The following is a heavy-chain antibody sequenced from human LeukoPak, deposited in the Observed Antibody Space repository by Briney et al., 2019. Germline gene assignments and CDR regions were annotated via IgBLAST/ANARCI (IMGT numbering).Heavy chain of an antibody. D-gene: IGHD6-13*01. J-gene: IGHJ4*02. CDR3: ARDSRAAAGSHWGVFYFDY. CDR1: GGSLSSYY. CDR2: IYTSGTT. Sequence: PSETLSLTCTVSGGSLSSYYWSWIRQPAGKGLEWIGRIYTSGTTNYNPSLKSRVTMSVDTSKNQFSLKLTSVTAADTAVYYCARDSRAAAGSHWGVFYFDYWGQGTLVTVSS. V-gene: IGHV4-4*07.